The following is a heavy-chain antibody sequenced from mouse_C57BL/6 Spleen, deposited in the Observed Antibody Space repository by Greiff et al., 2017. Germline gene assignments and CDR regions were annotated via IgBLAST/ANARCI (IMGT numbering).Heavy chain of an antibody. V-gene: IGHV3-6*01. CDR3: ARGGHMDY. D-gene: IGHD3-1*01. Sequence: EVQLVESGPGLVKPSQSLSLTCSVTGYSITSGHYWNWIRQFPGNKLEWMGYISYDGSNNYNPSLKNRISITRDTSKNQFFLKLNSVTTEDTATYYCARGGHMDYWGQGTSVTVSS. CDR2: ISYDGSN. CDR1: GYSITSGHY. J-gene: IGHJ4*01.